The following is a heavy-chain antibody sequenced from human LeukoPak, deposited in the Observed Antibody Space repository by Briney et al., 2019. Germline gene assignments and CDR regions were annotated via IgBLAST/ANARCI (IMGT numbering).Heavy chain of an antibody. D-gene: IGHD2-21*02. V-gene: IGHV3-23*01. CDR2: ISSSGANT. Sequence: GGSLRPPCAASGFTFSSYAMSWVRQAPGKGLEWVSSISSSGANTYYADSVKGRFTISRDNSKNTLYLQMSSLRVEDTAVYYCAKRDRPCSGDCSAPYYFDYWGQGTLVTVSS. CDR3: AKRDRPCSGDCSAPYYFDY. J-gene: IGHJ4*02. CDR1: GFTFSSYA.